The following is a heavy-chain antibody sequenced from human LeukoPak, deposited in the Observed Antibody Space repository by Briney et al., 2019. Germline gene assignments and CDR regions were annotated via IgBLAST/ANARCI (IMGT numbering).Heavy chain of an antibody. Sequence: SETLSLTCAVYGGSFSGYYWSWIRQPPGKGLEWIGEINHSGSTNYNPSLKSRVTISVDTSKSQFSLKLSSVTAADTAVYYCARAHPNYYDSSGYRTRAFEDIWGQGTMVTVSS. J-gene: IGHJ3*02. CDR2: INHSGST. D-gene: IGHD3-22*01. V-gene: IGHV4-34*01. CDR1: GGSFSGYY. CDR3: ARAHPNYYDSSGYRTRAFEDI.